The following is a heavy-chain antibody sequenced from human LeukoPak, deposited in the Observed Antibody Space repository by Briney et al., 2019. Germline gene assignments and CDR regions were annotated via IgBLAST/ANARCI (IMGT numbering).Heavy chain of an antibody. CDR2: ISSSSSYI. CDR1: GFTFSSYS. D-gene: IGHD3-10*01. Sequence: GGSLRLSCAASGFTFSSYSMNWVRQAPGKGLEWVSSISSSSSYIYYADSVKGRFTISRDNSKNTLYLQMNSLRAEDTAVYYCAAYYYGSGSIYPFDYWGQGTLVTVSS. V-gene: IGHV3-21*04. J-gene: IGHJ4*02. CDR3: AAYYYGSGSIYPFDY.